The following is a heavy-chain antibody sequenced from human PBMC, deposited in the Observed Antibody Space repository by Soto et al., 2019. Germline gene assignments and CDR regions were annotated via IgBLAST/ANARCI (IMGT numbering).Heavy chain of an antibody. D-gene: IGHD2-15*01. CDR2: IYYSGST. Sequence: QVQLQESGPGLVKPSQTLSLTCTVSGGSISSGDSYWSWIRQPPGKGLEWIGNIYYSGSTNYNPSLNSRVSLSADTSTNQFSLKLISVTAADTAVYYCARDRGRRIAAVGRWWNFDYWGQGTLVTVSS. V-gene: IGHV4-30-4*01. CDR1: GGSISSGDSY. CDR3: ARDRGRRIAAVGRWWNFDY. J-gene: IGHJ4*02.